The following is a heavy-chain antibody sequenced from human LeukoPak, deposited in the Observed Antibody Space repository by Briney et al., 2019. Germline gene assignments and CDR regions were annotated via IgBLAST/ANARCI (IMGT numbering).Heavy chain of an antibody. V-gene: IGHV4-39*01. Sequence: SETLSLTCTVSGGSISSSSYYWGWIRQPPGKGLEWIGSNYYSGSTYYNPPLKSRVTISVDTSKNQFSLKLSSVTAADTAVYYGASGLIVVGPMDVWGKGTTVTVSS. J-gene: IGHJ6*03. CDR1: GGSISSSSYY. D-gene: IGHD2-2*01. CDR2: NYYSGST. CDR3: ASGLIVVGPMDV.